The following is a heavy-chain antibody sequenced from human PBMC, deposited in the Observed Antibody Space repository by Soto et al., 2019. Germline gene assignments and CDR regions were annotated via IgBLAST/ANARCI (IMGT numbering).Heavy chain of an antibody. CDR1: GFTFSSYG. CDR3: AKGDTVTTKIPDAFDI. CDR2: ISYDGSNQ. V-gene: IGHV3-30*18. J-gene: IGHJ3*02. D-gene: IGHD4-17*01. Sequence: QVQLVESGGGVVQPGRSLRLSCAGSGFTFSSYGMHWVRQAPGKGLEWVAVISYDGSNQYYADSVKGRFTISRDNSKNTLYLQMNSLRAEDTAVYYCAKGDTVTTKIPDAFDIWGQGTMVTASS.